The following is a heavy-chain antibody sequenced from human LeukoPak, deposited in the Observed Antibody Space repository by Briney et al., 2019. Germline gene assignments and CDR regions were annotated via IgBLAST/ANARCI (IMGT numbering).Heavy chain of an antibody. CDR2: MNPNSGNT. CDR1: GYTFTSYD. V-gene: IGHV1-8*01. D-gene: IGHD6-19*01. CDR3: ARAYSSGCHH. Sequence: GASVKVSCKASGYTFTSYDINWVRQATGQGLEWMGWMNPNSGNTDYAQKVKGRFTITRDTSKNTAYMELSSLRSEDTAVHYCARAYSSGCHHWGQGTLVTVSS. J-gene: IGHJ5*02.